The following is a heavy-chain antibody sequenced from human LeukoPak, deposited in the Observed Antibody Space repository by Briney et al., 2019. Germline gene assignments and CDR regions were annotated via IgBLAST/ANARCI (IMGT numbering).Heavy chain of an antibody. J-gene: IGHJ6*02. Sequence: PGGSLRLSCAASGFTFSSYAMSWVRQAPGKGLEWVSAISGSGGSTYYADSVKGRFTISRDNSKNTLYLQMNSLRAEDTAVYYCAYCSSTSCYTRSNYYYYGMDVWGQGTTVTVSS. CDR3: AYCSSTSCYTRSNYYYYGMDV. CDR1: GFTFSSYA. D-gene: IGHD2-2*02. V-gene: IGHV3-23*01. CDR2: ISGSGGST.